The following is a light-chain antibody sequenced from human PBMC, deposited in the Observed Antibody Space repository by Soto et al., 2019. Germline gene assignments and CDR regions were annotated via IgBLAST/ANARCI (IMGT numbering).Light chain of an antibody. CDR3: QQRSNWPPT. V-gene: IGKV3-11*01. CDR1: QSVSSY. J-gene: IGKJ1*01. Sequence: EIVLTQSPATLSLSPGERATRSCRASQSVSSYLAWYQQKPGQAPRLLIYDASNRATGIPARFSGSGSGTDFTLTISSLEPEDFAVYYCQQRSNWPPTFGQGTQVEIK. CDR2: DAS.